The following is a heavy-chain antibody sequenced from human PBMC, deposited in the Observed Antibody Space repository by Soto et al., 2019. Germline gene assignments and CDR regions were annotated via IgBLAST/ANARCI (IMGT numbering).Heavy chain of an antibody. D-gene: IGHD3-3*01. V-gene: IGHV3-33*01. CDR1: GFTFSSYG. J-gene: IGHJ6*02. CDR2: IWYDGSNK. Sequence: GGSLRLSCAASGFTFSSYGMHWVRQAPGKGLEWVAVIWYDGSNKYYADSVKGRFTISRDNSKNTLYLQMNSLRAEDTAVYYCARVVYYDFWSGYFDDYYYGMDVWGQGTTVTVSS. CDR3: ARVVYYDFWSGYFDDYYYGMDV.